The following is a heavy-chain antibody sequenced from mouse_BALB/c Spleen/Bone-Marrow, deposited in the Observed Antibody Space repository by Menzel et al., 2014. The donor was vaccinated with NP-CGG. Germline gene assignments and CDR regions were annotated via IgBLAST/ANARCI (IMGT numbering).Heavy chain of an antibody. CDR3: TRLGAPYAMDY. CDR2: IYPGSGST. Sequence: LQQPGSELVRPGASVKLSCKASGYTFTSYWTHWVKQRPGQGLEWIGNIYPGSGSTNYDEKFKSKATLTVDTSSSTAYMQLSSLTSEDSAVYYCTRLGAPYAMDYWGQGTSVTVSS. J-gene: IGHJ4*01. CDR1: GYTFTSYW. V-gene: IGHV1S22*01.